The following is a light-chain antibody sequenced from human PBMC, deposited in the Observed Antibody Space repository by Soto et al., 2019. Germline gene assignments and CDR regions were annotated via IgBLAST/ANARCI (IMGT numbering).Light chain of an antibody. CDR1: REISSS. CDR2: AAS. CDR3: LQEYRYPLT. J-gene: IGKJ4*01. Sequence: DIQMTQSPSSVSASLRDRVTITCRASREISSSLARYQQTPGKAPKLLIYAASSLQSGVPSRFSGRGSGTYFTLTISGLQVEDSATYYCLQEYRYPLTFGGGTKVDIK. V-gene: IGKV1-12*01.